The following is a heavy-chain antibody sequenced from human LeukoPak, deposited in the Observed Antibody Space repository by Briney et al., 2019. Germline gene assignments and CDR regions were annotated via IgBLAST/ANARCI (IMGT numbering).Heavy chain of an antibody. Sequence: PSETLSLTCTVSGYSISSGYYWGWIRQPPGKGLEWIGNIYHSGSTYYNPSLKSRVTISVDTSKNQFSLKLSSVTAADTAVYYCAREGNIVGDSEGLFDIWGQGTMVTVSS. D-gene: IGHD1-26*01. CDR3: AREGNIVGDSEGLFDI. J-gene: IGHJ3*02. CDR1: GYSISSGYY. CDR2: IYHSGST. V-gene: IGHV4-38-2*02.